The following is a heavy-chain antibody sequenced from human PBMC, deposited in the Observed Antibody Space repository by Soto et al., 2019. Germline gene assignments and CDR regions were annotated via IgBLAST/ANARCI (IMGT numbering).Heavy chain of an antibody. J-gene: IGHJ4*02. CDR3: ASSLLVGYGLEGESD. D-gene: IGHD5-18*01. Sequence: QVQLVQSGAEVKKPGASVKVSCKASGYTFTSYGISWVRQAPGQGLEWMGWISAYNGNTNYAQKLQGRVTMTTDTSTSTPYMELRSLRSDETAVYYCASSLLVGYGLEGESDWGQGTLVTVSS. CDR1: GYTFTSYG. CDR2: ISAYNGNT. V-gene: IGHV1-18*01.